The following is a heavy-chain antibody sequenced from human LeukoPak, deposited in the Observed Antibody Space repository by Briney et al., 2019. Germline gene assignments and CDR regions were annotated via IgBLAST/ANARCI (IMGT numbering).Heavy chain of an antibody. CDR1: GGSFSGYY. CDR2: INHSGST. D-gene: IGHD5-12*01. J-gene: IGHJ3*02. V-gene: IGHV4-34*01. CDR3: ARDHVDLDAFDI. Sequence: SETLSLTCAVYGGSFSGYYWSWIRQPPGKGLEWIGEINHSGSTNYNPSLKSRVTISVDTSKNQFSLKLSSVTAADTAVYYCARDHVDLDAFDIWGQGTMVTVSS.